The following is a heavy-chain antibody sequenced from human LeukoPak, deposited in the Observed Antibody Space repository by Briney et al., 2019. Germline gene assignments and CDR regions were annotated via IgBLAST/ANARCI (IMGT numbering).Heavy chain of an antibody. D-gene: IGHD3-10*01. J-gene: IGHJ5*02. Sequence: SETLSLTCTVSGGSISSSSYYWGWIRQPPGKGLEWIGSIYYSGSTYYNPSLKSRVTISVDTSKNQFSLKLSSVTAADTAVYYCARSPIVRAAGTMVRSRRWFDPWGQGTLVTVSS. V-gene: IGHV4-39*01. CDR2: IYYSGST. CDR3: ARSPIVRAAGTMVRSRRWFDP. CDR1: GGSISSSSYY.